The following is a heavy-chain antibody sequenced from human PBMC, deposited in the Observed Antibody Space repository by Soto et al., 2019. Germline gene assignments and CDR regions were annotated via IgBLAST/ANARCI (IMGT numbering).Heavy chain of an antibody. J-gene: IGHJ5*02. CDR1: GGSFSDFA. D-gene: IGHD2-15*01. Sequence: QVRLVQSGPEVRRPGSSVKVSCKASGGSFSDFAISWVRQAPGQGLEWMGGVIPIFGTPKYAQKFQGRIAIIADEHTNTAYMELSSLTSEDTAVYYCARDCRGGTCFPKWFDPWGQGTLVTVSS. V-gene: IGHV1-69*01. CDR2: VIPIFGTP. CDR3: ARDCRGGTCFPKWFDP.